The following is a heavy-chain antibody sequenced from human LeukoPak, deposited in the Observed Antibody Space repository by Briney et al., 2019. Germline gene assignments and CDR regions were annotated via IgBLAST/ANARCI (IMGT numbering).Heavy chain of an antibody. Sequence: QTGGSLRLSCAASGFTFSSHWMTWVRQAPGKGLEWVANIKKDGSETHYVDSVKGRFTISRDNAKNSLYLQMNSLRPEDTAVYYCARWYYGSGSWVLDYWGQGTLVTVSS. J-gene: IGHJ4*02. CDR2: IKKDGSET. CDR1: GFTFSSHW. CDR3: ARWYYGSGSWVLDY. D-gene: IGHD3-10*01. V-gene: IGHV3-7*05.